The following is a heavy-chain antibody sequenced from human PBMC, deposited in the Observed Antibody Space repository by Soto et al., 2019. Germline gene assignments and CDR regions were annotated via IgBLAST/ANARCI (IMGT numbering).Heavy chain of an antibody. Sequence: EVQLVESGGGLIQPGGSLRLSCAASGFTVSRNYMTWVRRAPGKGLEWVSIIYGGGNTYYADSVKGRFTISRDNSKTTLYLQMNSLRAEDTAVYYCASSEKGGTDCCPFDYWGQGALVTVSS. CDR3: ASSEKGGTDCCPFDY. CDR1: GFTVSRNY. D-gene: IGHD2-21*02. V-gene: IGHV3-53*01. CDR2: IYGGGNT. J-gene: IGHJ4*02.